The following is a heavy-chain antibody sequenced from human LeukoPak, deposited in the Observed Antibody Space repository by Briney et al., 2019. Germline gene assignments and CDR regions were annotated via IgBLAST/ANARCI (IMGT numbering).Heavy chain of an antibody. CDR3: AKDVRYFDWLLFMCAFDI. J-gene: IGHJ3*02. D-gene: IGHD3-9*01. Sequence: GGSLRLSCAASGFTFSSYGMSWVRQAPGKGLEWVSAISGSGGSTYYADSVKGRFTISRDNSKNTLYLQMNSLRAEDTAVYYCAKDVRYFDWLLFMCAFDIWGQGTMVTVSS. CDR2: ISGSGGST. V-gene: IGHV3-23*01. CDR1: GFTFSSYG.